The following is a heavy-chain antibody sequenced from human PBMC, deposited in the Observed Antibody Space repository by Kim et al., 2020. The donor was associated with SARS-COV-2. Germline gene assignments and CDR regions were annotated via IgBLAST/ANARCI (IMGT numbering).Heavy chain of an antibody. CDR1: GFTVSTNY. CDR2: IYSGGST. V-gene: IGHV3-53*01. J-gene: IGHJ4*02. Sequence: GGSLRLSCAASGFTVSTNYMTWVRQAPGKGLDWVSVIYSGGSTYYADSVKGRFTMSRDNSKNTLYLQMNSLRAEDTAVYYCARAQDSSSWGHDYWGQGILVTVSS. D-gene: IGHD6-13*01. CDR3: ARAQDSSSWGHDY.